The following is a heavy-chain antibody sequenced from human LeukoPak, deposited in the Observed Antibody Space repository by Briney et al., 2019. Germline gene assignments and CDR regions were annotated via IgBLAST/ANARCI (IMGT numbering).Heavy chain of an antibody. J-gene: IGHJ4*02. CDR1: GGSISSYY. V-gene: IGHV4-59*12. CDR2: IYHSGST. Sequence: SETLSLTCTVSGGSISSYYWSWIRQPPGKGLEWIGEIYHSGSTNYNPSLKSRVTISVDKSKNQFSLKLSSVTAADTAVYYCARDLSDAFMIVVFDYWGQGTLVTVSS. CDR3: ARDLSDAFMIVVFDY. D-gene: IGHD3-22*01.